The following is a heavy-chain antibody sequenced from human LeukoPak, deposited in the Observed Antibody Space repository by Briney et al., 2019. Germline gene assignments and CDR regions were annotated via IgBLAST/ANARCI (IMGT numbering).Heavy chain of an antibody. V-gene: IGHV1-18*01. CDR3: ARGGYVDTAMGFLVGYYYYMDV. D-gene: IGHD5-18*01. CDR1: GYTFTTYD. Sequence: ASVKVSCKASGYTFTTYDITWVRQAPGQGLEWMGWSSTYSGKTNYAQKLQDRVTVTTDTSTSTAYMEVRSLRSDDTAVYYCARGGYVDTAMGFLVGYYYYMDVWGKGTTVTVSS. J-gene: IGHJ6*03. CDR2: SSTYSGKT.